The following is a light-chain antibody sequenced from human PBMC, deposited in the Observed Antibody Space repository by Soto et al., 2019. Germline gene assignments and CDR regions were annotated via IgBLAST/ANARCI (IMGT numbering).Light chain of an antibody. CDR3: SSYTHINTRACV. Sequence: QSVLTQPASVSGSPGQSITISCTGTSGDIGSYNRVSWYQQHPGKAPKLIIYEVTDRPSGVSNRFSGSKSGNTASLTISGLQAEDEAEYPCSSYTHINTRACVFGTGTKVTVL. CDR1: SGDIGSYNR. CDR2: EVT. J-gene: IGLJ1*01. V-gene: IGLV2-14*01.